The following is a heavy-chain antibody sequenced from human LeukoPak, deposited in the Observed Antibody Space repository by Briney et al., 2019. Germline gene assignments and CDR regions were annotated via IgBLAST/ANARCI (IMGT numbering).Heavy chain of an antibody. D-gene: IGHD2-2*02. CDR1: GFTFSSYA. J-gene: IGHJ4*02. Sequence: GGSLRLSCAASGFTFSSYAMSWVRQAPGKGLEWVSAISGSGGSTYYADSVKGRYTISRDNAKNSLYLQMNSLRAEDTAVYYCARVRVPAAISYFDYWGQGTLVTVSS. CDR3: ARVRVPAAISYFDY. CDR2: ISGSGGST. V-gene: IGHV3-23*01.